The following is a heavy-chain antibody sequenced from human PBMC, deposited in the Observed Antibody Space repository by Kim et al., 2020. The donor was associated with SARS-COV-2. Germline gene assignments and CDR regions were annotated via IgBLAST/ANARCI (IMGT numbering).Heavy chain of an antibody. CDR1: GFTFNNNN. V-gene: IGHV3-48*02. Sequence: GGSLRLSCAASGFTFNNNNMHWVRQAPGKGLEWLSYITPSSNTIYYADSVKGRFTISRDNAKNSLYLQMASLRDEDTAVYYCVSWALLYWGQGTLVTVSS. J-gene: IGHJ4*02. CDR3: VSWALLY. D-gene: IGHD2-15*01. CDR2: ITPSSNTI.